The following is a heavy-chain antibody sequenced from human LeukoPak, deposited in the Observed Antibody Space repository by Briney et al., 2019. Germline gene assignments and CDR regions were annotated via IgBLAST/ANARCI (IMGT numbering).Heavy chain of an antibody. CDR3: ARLECSGPNCYRILDY. CDR2: IYPGDSDT. CDR1: GYSFTSYW. Sequence: GESLKISCKGSGYSFTSYWIGRVRQMPGKGLEWMGIIYPGDSDTRYSPSFQGQVTISADKSISTAYLQWSSLKASDTAMYYCARLECSGPNCYRILDYWGQGTLVTVSS. V-gene: IGHV5-51*01. D-gene: IGHD2-2*01. J-gene: IGHJ4*02.